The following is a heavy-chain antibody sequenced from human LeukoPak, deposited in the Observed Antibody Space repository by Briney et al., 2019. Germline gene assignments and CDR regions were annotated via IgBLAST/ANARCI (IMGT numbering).Heavy chain of an antibody. D-gene: IGHD3-9*01. CDR3: ARGGGLRYFDWLFYFDS. V-gene: IGHV4-34*01. Sequence: SETLSLTCAVYGGSFSGYYWSWIRRPPGKGLEWMGEINHSGSTKYNPSLKSRVTISVDTSKNQFPLKLSSVTAADTAVYYCARGGGLRYFDWLFYFDSWGQGTLVTVSS. CDR2: INHSGST. CDR1: GGSFSGYY. J-gene: IGHJ4*02.